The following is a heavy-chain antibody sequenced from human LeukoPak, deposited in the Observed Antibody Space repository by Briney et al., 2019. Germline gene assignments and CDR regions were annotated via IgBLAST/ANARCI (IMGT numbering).Heavy chain of an antibody. V-gene: IGHV1-18*01. CDR1: GYTFTSYG. J-gene: IGHJ4*02. CDR3: ARDAGLYYDFWSGHPDY. CDR2: ISAYNGNT. Sequence: ASVKVSCKASGYTFTSYGISWVRQAPGQGLEWMGWISAYNGNTNYAQKLQGRVTMTTDTSTSTAYMELRSLRSDDTAVYYCARDAGLYYDFWSGHPDYWGQGTLATVSS. D-gene: IGHD3-3*01.